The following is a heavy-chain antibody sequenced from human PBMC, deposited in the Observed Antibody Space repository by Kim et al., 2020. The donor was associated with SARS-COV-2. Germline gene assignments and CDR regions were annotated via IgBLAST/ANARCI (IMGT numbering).Heavy chain of an antibody. Sequence: GGSLRLSCAASGFTFSDYYMSWIRQAPGKGLEWVSYISSSGSTIYYADSVKGRFTISRDNAKNSLYLQMNSLRAEDTAVYYCARGSEGYCSSTSCQPFDYWGQGTLVTVSS. D-gene: IGHD2-2*01. V-gene: IGHV3-11*01. CDR2: ISSSGSTI. J-gene: IGHJ4*02. CDR1: GFTFSDYY. CDR3: ARGSEGYCSSTSCQPFDY.